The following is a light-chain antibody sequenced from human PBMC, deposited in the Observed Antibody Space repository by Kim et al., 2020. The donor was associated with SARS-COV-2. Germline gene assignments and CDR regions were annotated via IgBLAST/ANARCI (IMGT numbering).Light chain of an antibody. Sequence: DIQMTQSPSTLSASVGDRVTITCRASQSVGSWLAWFQHKPGKAPKLLIYKTSNLKSGVPSRFSGSGSGTEFTLTINSLQPDDFATYYCQQYNNNWTFGQGTKLEIK. CDR3: QQYNNNWT. V-gene: IGKV1-5*03. CDR2: KTS. J-gene: IGKJ2*01. CDR1: QSVGSW.